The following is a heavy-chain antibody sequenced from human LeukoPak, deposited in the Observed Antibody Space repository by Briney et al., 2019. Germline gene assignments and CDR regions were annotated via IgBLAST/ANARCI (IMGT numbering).Heavy chain of an antibody. V-gene: IGHV4-34*01. D-gene: IGHD3-10*01. CDR1: GGSFSGYY. CDR2: INHSGST. Sequence: PSETLSLTCAVYGGSFSGYYWSWIRQPPGKGLEWIGEINHSGSTNYNPSLKSRVTISVDTSKNQFSLKLSSVTAADTAVYYCAREVDMVRGARKTDPWGQGTLVTVSS. CDR3: AREVDMVRGARKTDP. J-gene: IGHJ5*02.